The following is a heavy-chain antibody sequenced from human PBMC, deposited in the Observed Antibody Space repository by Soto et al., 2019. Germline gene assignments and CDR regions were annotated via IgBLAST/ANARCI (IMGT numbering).Heavy chain of an antibody. D-gene: IGHD3-22*01. J-gene: IGHJ3*02. CDR1: GGTFSSYA. V-gene: IGHV1-69*12. CDR3: ARETMIVVVTSPNPFDI. CDR2: IIPIFGTA. Sequence: QVQLVQSGAEVKKPGSSVKVSCKASGGTFSSYAISWVRQAPGQGLEWMGGIIPIFGTANYAQKFQGRVTITADESTSKAYMELSSLRSEDTAVYYCARETMIVVVTSPNPFDIWGQGTMVTVSS.